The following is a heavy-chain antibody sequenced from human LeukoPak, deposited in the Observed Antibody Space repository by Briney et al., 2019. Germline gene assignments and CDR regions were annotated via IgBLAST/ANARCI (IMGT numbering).Heavy chain of an antibody. CDR2: IYYSGST. CDR3: ASLVLGYFQH. V-gene: IGHV4-39*01. J-gene: IGHJ1*01. Sequence: SETLSLTCTVSGGSISSSSYYWGWIRQPPGKGLEWIGSIYYSGSTYYNPSLKSRVTISVDTSKNQFSLKLSSVTAADTAVYYCASLVLGYFQHWGQGTLVTVSS. D-gene: IGHD6-13*01. CDR1: GGSISSSSYY.